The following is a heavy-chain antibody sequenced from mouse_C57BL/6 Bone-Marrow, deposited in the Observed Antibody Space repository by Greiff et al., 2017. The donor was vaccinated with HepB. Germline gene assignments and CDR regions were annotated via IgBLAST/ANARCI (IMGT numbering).Heavy chain of an antibody. Sequence: EVQLVESGEGLVKPGGSLKLSCAASGFTFSSYAMSWVRQTPEKRLEWVAYISSGGDYIYYAATVKGRFTISRDNARNTLYLQMSRLKSEDTAMYYCTRGDYSNYVWYFDVWGTGTTVTVSS. CDR2: ISSGGDYI. J-gene: IGHJ1*03. CDR1: GFTFSSYA. D-gene: IGHD2-5*01. CDR3: TRGDYSNYVWYFDV. V-gene: IGHV5-9-1*02.